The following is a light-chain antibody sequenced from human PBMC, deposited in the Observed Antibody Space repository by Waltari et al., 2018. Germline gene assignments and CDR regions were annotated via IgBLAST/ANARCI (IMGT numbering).Light chain of an antibody. CDR2: SNN. J-gene: IGLJ3*02. CDR3: AAWDDSLNVPWV. CDR1: SSNIGSNT. V-gene: IGLV1-44*01. Sequence: QSVLTQPPSASGTPGQRVTISCSGSSSNIGSNTVNWYQQLPGTAPKLLIYSNNQRPSGVPDRVSGSKSGTSASLAISGLQSEDEADYYCAAWDDSLNVPWVFGGGTKLTVL.